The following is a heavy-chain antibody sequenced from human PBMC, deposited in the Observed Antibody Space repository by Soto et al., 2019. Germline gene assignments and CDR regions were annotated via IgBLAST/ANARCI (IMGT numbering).Heavy chain of an antibody. J-gene: IGHJ6*02. CDR2: IFSGGYT. D-gene: IGHD3-3*01. V-gene: IGHV3-53*01. CDR3: ARERVTIFGGHFYYYGMDV. Sequence: GGSLRLSCAASGFNVTSNYMSWVRQAPGKGLEWVSVIFSGGYTYYADSVKGRFTISRDNSKNTLYLQMNSLRAEDTAVYYCARERVTIFGGHFYYYGMDVWGQGTTVTVSS. CDR1: GFNVTSNY.